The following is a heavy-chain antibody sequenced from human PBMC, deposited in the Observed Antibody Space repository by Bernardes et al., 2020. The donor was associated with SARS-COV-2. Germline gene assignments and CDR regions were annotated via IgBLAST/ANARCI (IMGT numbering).Heavy chain of an antibody. D-gene: IGHD1-26*01. CDR1: GFTFRGLA. V-gene: IGHV3-30*03. J-gene: IGHJ4*02. CDR2: ISYDGSSE. CDR3: VTDPVGGTNY. Sequence: GGSLRLSCAASGFTFRGLAMNWVRQTPGKGLEWLAMISYDGSSEYYVDSVKGRFIISRDNSKNTLNLQMNSLREEDTAIYYCVTDPVGGTNYWGQGTLVTVSS.